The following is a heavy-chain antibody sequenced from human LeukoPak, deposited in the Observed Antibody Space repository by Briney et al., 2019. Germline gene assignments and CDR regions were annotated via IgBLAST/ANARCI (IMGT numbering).Heavy chain of an antibody. CDR3: ARHLPGYSSGWYQFDY. J-gene: IGHJ4*02. Sequence: SETLSLTCTVSGGSISSYYGSWIRQPPGKGLEWIGYIYTSGSTNYNPSLKSRVTISVDTSKDQFSLKLSSVTAADTAVYYCARHLPGYSSGWYQFDYWGQGTLVTVSS. CDR1: GGSISSYY. V-gene: IGHV4-4*09. D-gene: IGHD6-19*01. CDR2: IYTSGST.